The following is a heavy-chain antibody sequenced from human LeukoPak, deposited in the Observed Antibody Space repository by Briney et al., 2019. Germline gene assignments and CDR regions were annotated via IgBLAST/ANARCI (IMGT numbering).Heavy chain of an antibody. D-gene: IGHD3/OR15-3a*01. V-gene: IGHV3-11*06. CDR2: ISGTSAYT. J-gene: IGHJ6*04. CDR3: GREQAAGLENFYLGLDV. Sequence: PAGSLRLSCAASGWTFSNYYMSWVRQAPGKGLELISYISGTSAYTKTPDSVKGRFTNFRDNPKNTLHLQMNSLRAEDTAVYYCGREQAAGLENFYLGLDVWGKGTMVTVSS. CDR1: GWTFSNYY.